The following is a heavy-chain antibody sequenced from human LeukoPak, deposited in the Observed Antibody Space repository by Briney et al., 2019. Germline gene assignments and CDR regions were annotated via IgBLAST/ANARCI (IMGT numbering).Heavy chain of an antibody. CDR3: ARDPTAAGKGAWFDP. J-gene: IGHJ5*02. D-gene: IGHD6-13*01. V-gene: IGHV4-4*08. CDR1: AGSISSFY. Sequence: SESMSLTWIVSAGSISSFYCGWIRHPQGDGLGWIGSTLYIGSPTYNPSYKSRVTVSVATSKSQCTLKLSSVAAADTAVYYCARDPTAAGKGAWFDPWGQGTLVTVSS. CDR2: TLYIGSP.